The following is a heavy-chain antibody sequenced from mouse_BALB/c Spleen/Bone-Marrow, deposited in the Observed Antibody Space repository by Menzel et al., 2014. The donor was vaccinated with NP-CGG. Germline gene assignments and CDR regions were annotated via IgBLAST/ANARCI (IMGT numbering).Heavy chain of an antibody. CDR2: ISYSGSP. CDR3: ARKTYYGLYYALDY. D-gene: IGHD1-2*01. CDR1: GYSITSDYV. Sequence: EVQLQESGPGLVKPSQSLSLTCTVTGYSITSDYVWNWIRQFPENKLEWMGFISYSGSPGYTPSLKSRIPITRDTSKNQFFLQLNSVTTEDTATYYCARKTYYGLYYALDYWGQGTSVTVSS. J-gene: IGHJ4*01. V-gene: IGHV3-2*02.